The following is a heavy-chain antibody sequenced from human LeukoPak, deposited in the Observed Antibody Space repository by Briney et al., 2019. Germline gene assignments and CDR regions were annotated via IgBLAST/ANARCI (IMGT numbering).Heavy chain of an antibody. Sequence: GGSLRLSCAASGFTFSSYGMHWVRQAPGKGLEWVSYISSSGSTIYYADSVKGRFTISRDNAKNSLYLQMNSLRAEDTAVYYCARAGDIVVVPASDGMDVWGQGTTVTVSS. CDR1: GFTFSSYG. V-gene: IGHV3-48*04. D-gene: IGHD2-2*01. CDR3: ARAGDIVVVPASDGMDV. J-gene: IGHJ6*02. CDR2: ISSSGSTI.